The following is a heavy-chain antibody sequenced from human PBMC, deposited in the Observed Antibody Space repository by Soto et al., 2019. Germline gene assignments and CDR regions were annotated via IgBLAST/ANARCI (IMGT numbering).Heavy chain of an antibody. CDR2: ISYDGSNK. CDR3: AKVYRGIDVCSGGSCYVWRWTIMDV. Sequence: GGSLRLSCAASGFTFSSYGMHWVRQAPGKGLEWVAVISYDGSNKYYADSVKGRFTISRDNSKNTLYLQMNSLRAEDTAVYYCAKVYRGIDVCSGGSCYVWRWTIMDVWGQGTTVTVSS. V-gene: IGHV3-30*18. D-gene: IGHD2-15*01. CDR1: GFTFSSYG. J-gene: IGHJ6*02.